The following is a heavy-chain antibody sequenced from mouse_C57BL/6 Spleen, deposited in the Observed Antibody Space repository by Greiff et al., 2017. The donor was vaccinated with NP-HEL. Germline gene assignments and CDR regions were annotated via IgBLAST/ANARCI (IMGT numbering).Heavy chain of an antibody. CDR2: IYPGSGNT. Sequence: VQLQQSGAELVRPGASVKLSCKASGYTFTDYYINWVKQRPGQGLEWIARIYPGSGNTYYTEKFKGKATLTAEKSSSTAYMQLSSLTSEDSAVYFCASPFDYDGTAFWTGFAYWGQGTLVTVSA. D-gene: IGHD2-4*01. V-gene: IGHV1-76*01. CDR1: GYTFTDYY. CDR3: ASPFDYDGTAFWTGFAY. J-gene: IGHJ3*01.